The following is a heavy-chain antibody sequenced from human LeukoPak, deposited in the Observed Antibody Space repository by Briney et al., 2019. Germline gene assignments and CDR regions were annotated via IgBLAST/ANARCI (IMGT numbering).Heavy chain of an antibody. Sequence: HAGGSLRLSCAASGFTFSSYAISWVRQAPGKGLEWVSGISGSGGSTNYADSVKGRLTISRDNTKNTLYLQMNSLRAEDTAVYYCAKHYGDYPIGYYYGMDVWGQGTTVTVSS. D-gene: IGHD4-17*01. CDR1: GFTFSSYA. V-gene: IGHV3-23*01. CDR2: ISGSGGST. CDR3: AKHYGDYPIGYYYGMDV. J-gene: IGHJ6*02.